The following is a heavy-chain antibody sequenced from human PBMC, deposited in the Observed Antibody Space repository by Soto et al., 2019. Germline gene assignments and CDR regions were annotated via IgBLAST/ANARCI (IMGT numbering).Heavy chain of an antibody. V-gene: IGHV3-7*01. CDR1: WFTLSGLG. Sequence: PGGALRAPRAAAWFTLSGLGGSWGRQAPGEGLEGGANIKQDGSEKYYVDSVKGRFTISRDNAKNSLYLQMNSLRAEDTAVYYCARDLAGMGWLVPAAEEYWYYYMDVWGKGTTVTVSS. CDR3: ARDLAGMGWLVPAAEEYWYYYMDV. CDR2: IKQDGSEK. J-gene: IGHJ6*03. D-gene: IGHD2-2*01.